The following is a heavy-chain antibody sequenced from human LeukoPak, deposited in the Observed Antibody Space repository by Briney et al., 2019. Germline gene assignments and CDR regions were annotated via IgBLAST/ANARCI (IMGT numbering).Heavy chain of an antibody. V-gene: IGHV3-23*01. CDR3: ARDLQSSNWFDP. CDR1: GFTFSNYA. CDR2: ISRSGGST. J-gene: IGHJ5*02. D-gene: IGHD5-24*01. Sequence: GGSLRLSCAASGFTFSNYAMTWVRQAPGKGLEWVSTISRSGGSTYYADSVKGRFTISRDNSKNTLYLQMNSLRAEDTAVHYCARDLQSSNWFDPWGQGTLVTVSS.